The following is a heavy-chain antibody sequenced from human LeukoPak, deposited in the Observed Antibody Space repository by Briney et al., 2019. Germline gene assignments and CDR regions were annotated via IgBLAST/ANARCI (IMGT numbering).Heavy chain of an antibody. Sequence: GGSLRLSCAAYGFTFSSYGMHWVRQAPGKGLEWVAVISYDGSNKYYADSVKGRFTISRDNSKNTLYLQMNSLRAEDTAVYYCAKDLAVAASYFDYWGQGTLVTVSS. D-gene: IGHD6-19*01. J-gene: IGHJ4*02. CDR1: GFTFSSYG. CDR3: AKDLAVAASYFDY. CDR2: ISYDGSNK. V-gene: IGHV3-30*18.